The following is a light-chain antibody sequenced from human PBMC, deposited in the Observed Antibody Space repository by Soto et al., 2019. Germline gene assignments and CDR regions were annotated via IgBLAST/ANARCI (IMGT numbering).Light chain of an antibody. J-gene: IGKJ4*01. CDR1: ESVDIY. Sequence: ETVLTQSPATLSLSPGETATLSCRASESVDIYLSWYQQKPGQAPRLLLYHASNRATGIPARFSGSGSGPDFTLTISSLEHEYSAVYYCQQRRNWPPLTFGGGTRVEI. CDR2: HAS. CDR3: QQRRNWPPLT. V-gene: IGKV3-11*01.